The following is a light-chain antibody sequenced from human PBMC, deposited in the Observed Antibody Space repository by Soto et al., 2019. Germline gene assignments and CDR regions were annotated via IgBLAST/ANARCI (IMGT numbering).Light chain of an antibody. V-gene: IGKV3-20*01. CDR1: RSLSSSY. CDR2: AAS. J-gene: IGKJ2*02. Sequence: EIVLTQSPGTLSLSPGERATLSCRASRSLSSSYVVWYQQKPGQAPRLLISAASRRATGIPDRFSGSRSATEYTLTIRRLEPEDSAVYCCPQRCTFDQGTKLEIK. CDR3: PQRCT.